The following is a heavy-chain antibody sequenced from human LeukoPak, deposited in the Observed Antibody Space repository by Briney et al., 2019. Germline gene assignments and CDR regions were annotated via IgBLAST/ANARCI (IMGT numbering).Heavy chain of an antibody. J-gene: IGHJ4*02. CDR2: ISYSGST. D-gene: IGHD1-20*01. CDR3: ARRITGTTSDSFDY. Sequence: SETLSLTCAVPGASITNNNYYWGWIRQPPGKGLEWIGSISYSGSTYYNPSLKSRVTISVDTSKNQFSLKLSSVTAADTALYYCARRITGTTSDSFDYWGQGTLVTVSS. CDR1: GASITNNNYY. V-gene: IGHV4-39*01.